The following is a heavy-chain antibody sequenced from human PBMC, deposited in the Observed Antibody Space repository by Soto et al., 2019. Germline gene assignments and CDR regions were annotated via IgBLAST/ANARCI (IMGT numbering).Heavy chain of an antibody. CDR2: INHSGST. CDR3: ARGWKQDY. CDR1: GGSFSGYY. J-gene: IGHJ4*02. V-gene: IGHV4-34*01. Sequence: PSETLSLTCAVYGGSFSGYYWSWIRQPPGKGLEWIGEINHSGSTNYNPSLKSRVTISVDTSKNQFSLKLSSVTAADTAVYYCARGWKQDYWGQGTLVTVSS. D-gene: IGHD1-1*01.